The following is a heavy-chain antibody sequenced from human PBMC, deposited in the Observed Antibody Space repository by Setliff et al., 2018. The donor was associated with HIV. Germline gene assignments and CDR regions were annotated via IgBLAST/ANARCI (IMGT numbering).Heavy chain of an antibody. D-gene: IGHD1-26*01. CDR3: ARGGGSSAPDAFDI. CDR2: INPDTGDT. CDR1: RYTFTGYY. J-gene: IGHJ3*02. V-gene: IGHV1-2*04. Sequence: VASVKVSCKASRYTFTGYYIHWVRQAPGEGLEWMGWINPDTGDTNYAQKFQGWVTMTRDTSISTAYMELSRLRTDDTALYYCARGGGSSAPDAFDIWGQGTMVTVS.